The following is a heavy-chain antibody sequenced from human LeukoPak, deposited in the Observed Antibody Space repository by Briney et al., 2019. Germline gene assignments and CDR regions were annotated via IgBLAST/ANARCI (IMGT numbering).Heavy chain of an antibody. J-gene: IGHJ4*02. CDR3: AKQKGRAVAAYDY. CDR1: GFTFSSYG. D-gene: IGHD6-19*01. V-gene: IGHV3-30*18. CDR2: ISYDGSNK. Sequence: GGPLRLSCAASGFTFSSYGMHWVRQAPGKGLEWVAVISYDGSNKYYADSVKGRFTISRDNSKNTLYLQMNSLRAEDTAVYYCAKQKGRAVAAYDYWGQGTLVTVSS.